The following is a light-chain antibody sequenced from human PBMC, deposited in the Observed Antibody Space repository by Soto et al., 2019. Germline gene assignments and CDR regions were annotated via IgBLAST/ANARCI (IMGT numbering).Light chain of an antibody. J-gene: IGLJ2*01. V-gene: IGLV2-8*01. CDR1: SSDVGGYNY. CDR2: EVN. Sequence: QSALTQPPSASGSPGQSVTISCTGTSSDVGGYNYVSWYQQHPGKAPKLMIYEVNKRPSGVPDRFSGSKSGNTAFLTVSGLHAEDEADYYCSSYAGSNNFVVFGGGTQLTVL. CDR3: SSYAGSNNFVV.